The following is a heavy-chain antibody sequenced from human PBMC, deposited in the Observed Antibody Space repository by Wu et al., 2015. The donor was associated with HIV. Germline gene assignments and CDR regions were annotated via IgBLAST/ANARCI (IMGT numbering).Heavy chain of an antibody. CDR3: ARGIAVAGAFGMDV. J-gene: IGHJ6*02. CDR1: GYSFTTYY. CDR2: INPSAGST. V-gene: IGHV1-46*01. D-gene: IGHD6-19*01. Sequence: QVQLVQSGAEVRKPGASVKVSCKASGYSFTTYYLNWVRQAPGQGLEWMGIINPSAGSTTYAQKFQGRVTMTRDTSTTTVYMELSSLRSEDTAVYYCARGIAVAGAFGMDVVGPRDHGPPSP.